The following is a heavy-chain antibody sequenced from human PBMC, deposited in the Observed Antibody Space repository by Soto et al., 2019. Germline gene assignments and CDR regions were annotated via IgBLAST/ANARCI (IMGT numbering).Heavy chain of an antibody. CDR2: IVVGSGNT. J-gene: IGHJ6*02. CDR3: AASLRFLEWLIRPACGTPV. CDR1: GFTFTRSA. V-gene: IGHV1-58*01. D-gene: IGHD3-3*01. Sequence: SVKVACKASGFTFTRSAVQWVRQARGQRLEWIGWIVVGSGNTNYAQKFQERVTITRDMSTSTAYMELSSLRSEDTAVYYCAASLRFLEWLIRPACGTPVWGQTT.